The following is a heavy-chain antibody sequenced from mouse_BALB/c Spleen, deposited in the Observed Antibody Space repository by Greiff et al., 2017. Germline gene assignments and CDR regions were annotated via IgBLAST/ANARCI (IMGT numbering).Heavy chain of an antibody. CDR3: ARVLSYYYGSSSYAMDY. V-gene: IGHV7-3*02. CDR2: IRNKANGYTT. CDR1: GFTFTDYY. J-gene: IGHJ4*01. Sequence: EVKLVESGGGLVQPGGSLRLSCATSGFTFTDYYMSWVRQPPGKALEWLGFIRNKANGYTTEYSASVKGRFTISRDNSQSILYLQMNTLRAEDSATYYCARVLSYYYGSSSYAMDYWGQGTSVTVSS. D-gene: IGHD1-1*01.